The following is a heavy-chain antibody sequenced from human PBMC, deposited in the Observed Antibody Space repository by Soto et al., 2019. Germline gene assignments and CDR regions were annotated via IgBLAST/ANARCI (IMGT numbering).Heavy chain of an antibody. CDR2: IKQDGSEK. J-gene: IGHJ4*02. CDR3: ARACSGGSCYDLDY. Sequence: GGSLRLSCAASGFTFSSYWMSWVRQAPGKGLEWVANIKQDGSEKYYVDSVKGRFTISRDNAKNSLYLQMNSLRAEDTAVYYCARACSGGSCYDLDYWGQGTLVTVSS. CDR1: GFTFSSYW. D-gene: IGHD2-15*01. V-gene: IGHV3-7*01.